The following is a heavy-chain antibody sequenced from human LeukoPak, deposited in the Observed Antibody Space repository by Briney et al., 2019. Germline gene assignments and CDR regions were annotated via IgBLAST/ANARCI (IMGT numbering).Heavy chain of an antibody. CDR2: IYYSGGT. CDR3: ARRSDFWSGYYPYNWFDP. J-gene: IGHJ5*02. Sequence: SETLSLTCTVSGGSISSSSYYWGWIRQPPGKGLEWIGSIYYSGGTYYNPSLKSRVTISVDTSKNQFSLKLSSVTAADTAVYYCARRSDFWSGYYPYNWFDPWGQGTLVTVSS. D-gene: IGHD3-3*01. V-gene: IGHV4-39*01. CDR1: GGSISSSSYY.